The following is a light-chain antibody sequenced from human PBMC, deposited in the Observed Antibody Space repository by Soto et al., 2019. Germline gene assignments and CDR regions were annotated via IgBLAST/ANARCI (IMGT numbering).Light chain of an antibody. J-gene: IGKJ2*01. CDR1: QSVSSSY. Sequence: EIVLTQSPGTLSLSPGERATLSCRASQSVSSSYLAWYQQKPGQAPLLLIYGASNRATGIPDRFSGSGSGTGFSLTISRLEPEDFAVYFCQQYGNSPYTFGQGTKLEIK. V-gene: IGKV3-20*01. CDR2: GAS. CDR3: QQYGNSPYT.